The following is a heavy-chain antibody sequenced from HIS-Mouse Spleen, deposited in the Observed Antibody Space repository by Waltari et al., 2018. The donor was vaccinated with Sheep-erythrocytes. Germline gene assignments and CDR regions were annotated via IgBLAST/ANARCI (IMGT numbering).Heavy chain of an antibody. CDR3: AREAYYDFHDAFDI. Sequence: QVQLQESGPGLVKPSETLSLTCTVSGYSISSGYYWGWIRQPPGKGLEWIGGIYHSGSTYYNPSLKSRVTISVDTSKNQFSLKLSSVTAADTAVYYCAREAYYDFHDAFDIWGQGTMVTVSS. V-gene: IGHV4-38-2*02. D-gene: IGHD3-3*01. J-gene: IGHJ3*02. CDR1: GYSISSGYY. CDR2: IYHSGST.